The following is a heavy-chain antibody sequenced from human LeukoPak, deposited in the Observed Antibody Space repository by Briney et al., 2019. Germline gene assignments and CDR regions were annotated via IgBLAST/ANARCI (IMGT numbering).Heavy chain of an antibody. Sequence: GGSLRLSCAASGFTFSSYSMNWVRQAPGKGLEWVSFISSSSSYIYYADSVKGRFTISRDNAKNSLYLQMNSLRAEDTAVYYCARGTYCSGGSCYSFDYWGQGTLVTVSS. CDR3: ARGTYCSGGSCYSFDY. J-gene: IGHJ4*02. CDR2: ISSSSSYI. V-gene: IGHV3-21*01. D-gene: IGHD2-15*01. CDR1: GFTFSSYS.